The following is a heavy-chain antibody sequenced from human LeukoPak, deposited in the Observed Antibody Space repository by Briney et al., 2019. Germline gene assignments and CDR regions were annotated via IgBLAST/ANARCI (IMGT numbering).Heavy chain of an antibody. CDR2: IYTSGNT. Sequence: PSETLSLTCTVSGGSISSDYWSWIRQPAGKGLERIGRIYTSGNTNYNPSLKSRVTISVDKSKNQFSLKLSSVTAADTAVYYCARVWGDYGHYFFDYWGQGTLVTVSS. V-gene: IGHV4-4*07. J-gene: IGHJ4*02. D-gene: IGHD4-17*01. CDR3: ARVWGDYGHYFFDY. CDR1: GGSISSDY.